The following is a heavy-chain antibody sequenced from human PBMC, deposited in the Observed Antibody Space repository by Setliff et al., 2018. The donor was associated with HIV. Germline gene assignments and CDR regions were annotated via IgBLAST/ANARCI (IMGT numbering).Heavy chain of an antibody. CDR1: GAFSSISSYH. Sequence: KPSETLSLTCTVSGAFSSISSYHWGWIRQSPGKGLEWIGQISYSGTTNYNPSLKSRVTISVDTSKNQFSLTLCSLSAADTAVYYCARRRPPPSGTYSRYYMDVWGKGTTVTVSS. J-gene: IGHJ6*03. CDR2: ISYSGTT. CDR3: ARRRPPPSGTYSRYYMDV. D-gene: IGHD1-26*01. V-gene: IGHV4-59*08.